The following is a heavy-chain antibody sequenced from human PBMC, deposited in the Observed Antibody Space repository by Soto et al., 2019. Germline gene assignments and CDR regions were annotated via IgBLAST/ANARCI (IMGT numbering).Heavy chain of an antibody. J-gene: IGHJ6*02. D-gene: IGHD3-10*01. CDR1: GFTFSSYA. Sequence: PGGSLRLSCAASGFTFSSYAMHWVRQAPGKGLEWVAVISYDGSNKYYADSVKGRFTTSRDNSKNTLYLQMNSLRAEDTAVYYCARDLLGELLNYYYGMDVWGQGTTVTVSS. V-gene: IGHV3-30-3*01. CDR3: ARDLLGELLNYYYGMDV. CDR2: ISYDGSNK.